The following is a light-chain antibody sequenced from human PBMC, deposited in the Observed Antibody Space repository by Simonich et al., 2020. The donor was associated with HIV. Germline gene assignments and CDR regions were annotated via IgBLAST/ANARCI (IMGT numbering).Light chain of an antibody. CDR2: WAS. CDR3: QQYYDTPIT. CDR1: QSVLYSSNNKNY. Sequence: DIVMTQSPDSLGVSLGERATINCKSSQSVLYSSNNKNYLAWYQQKPGQHPKLLIYWASARESGVPDRFSGGGSGTDFTLTISSLQAEDVAVYYCQQYYDTPITFGQGTRLEIK. J-gene: IGKJ5*01. V-gene: IGKV4-1*01.